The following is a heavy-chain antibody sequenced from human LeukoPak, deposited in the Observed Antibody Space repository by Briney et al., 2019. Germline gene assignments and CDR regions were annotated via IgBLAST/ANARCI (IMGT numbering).Heavy chain of an antibody. Sequence: ASVKVSCKASGYTFTDYYIHWVRQAPGQGLDWMGWINAKSGGTNFAQNFQGRVTMTRDTSITTAYMKLTSLRADDTAVYYCAGAEWAAGVAFDYWGRGTLVTVSS. V-gene: IGHV1-2*02. D-gene: IGHD1-26*01. CDR2: INAKSGGT. CDR1: GYTFTDYY. J-gene: IGHJ4*02. CDR3: AGAEWAAGVAFDY.